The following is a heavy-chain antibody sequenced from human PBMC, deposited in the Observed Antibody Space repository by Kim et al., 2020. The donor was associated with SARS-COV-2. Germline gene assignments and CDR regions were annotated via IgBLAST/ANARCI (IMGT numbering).Heavy chain of an antibody. CDR1: GFTFSGSA. CDR3: LVLGYDSSGTVDY. V-gene: IGHV3-73*01. D-gene: IGHD3-22*01. J-gene: IGHJ4*02. CDR2: IRSKANSYAT. Sequence: GGSLRLSCAASGFTFSGSAMHWVRQASGKGLEWVGRIRSKANSYATAYAASVKGRFTISRDDSKNTAYLQMNSLKTEDTAVYYCLVLGYDSSGTVDYWGQGTLVTVSS.